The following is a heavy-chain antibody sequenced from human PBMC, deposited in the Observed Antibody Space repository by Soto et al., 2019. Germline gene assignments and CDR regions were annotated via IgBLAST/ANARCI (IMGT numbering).Heavy chain of an antibody. CDR1: GFTFSSYW. V-gene: IGHV3-7*01. D-gene: IGHD6-19*01. J-gene: IGHJ6*02. CDR3: SIDASSGWYRSLVDYYYYGMDV. CDR2: IKQDGSEK. Sequence: GSLRLSCAASGFTFSSYWMSWVRQAPGKGLEWVANIKQDGSEKYYVDSVKGRFTISRDNAKNSLYLQMNSLRAEDTAVYYCSIDASSGWYRSLVDYYYYGMDVWGQWTTVTVSS.